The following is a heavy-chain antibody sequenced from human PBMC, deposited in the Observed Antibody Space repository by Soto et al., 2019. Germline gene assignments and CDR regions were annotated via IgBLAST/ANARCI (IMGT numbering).Heavy chain of an antibody. CDR2: IYDSRT. Sequence: LSLTCTVSGGSINGGSYHWGWIRQPPGKGLEWIGSIYDSRTAYNTSLKSRVTISVDTSKNQLSLKLLSVTAADTAIYYCARREHYAPIDYWGQGTLVTVSS. CDR3: ARREHYAPIDY. D-gene: IGHD3-16*01. CDR1: GGSINGGSYH. V-gene: IGHV4-39*01. J-gene: IGHJ4*02.